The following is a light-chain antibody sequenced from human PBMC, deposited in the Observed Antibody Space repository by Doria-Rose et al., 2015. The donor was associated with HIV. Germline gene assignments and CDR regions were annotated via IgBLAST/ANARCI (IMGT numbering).Light chain of an antibody. J-gene: IGKJ1*01. CDR3: RQTYSSPPWT. CDR2: AAS. Sequence: TQSPSSLSASIGDRVTITCRASQTVSTYLNWFQQEPGKAPKLLIYAASRLQSGVPSRFSGSGSGTDFTLTISGLQPGDFATYYCRQTYSSPPWTFGQGTKVEMK. V-gene: IGKV1-39*01. CDR1: QTVSTY.